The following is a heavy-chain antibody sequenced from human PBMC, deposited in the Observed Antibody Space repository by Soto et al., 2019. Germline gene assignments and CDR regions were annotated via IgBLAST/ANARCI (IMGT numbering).Heavy chain of an antibody. V-gene: IGHV4-34*01. Sequence: PSETLSLTCAVYGGSFSGYYWSWIRQPPGKGLEWIGEINHSGCTNYNPSLKSRVTISVDTSKNRFSLKLSSVTAADTAVYYCARWRWLQLALDYWGQGTLVTVSS. J-gene: IGHJ4*02. CDR1: GGSFSGYY. D-gene: IGHD1-1*01. CDR3: ARWRWLQLALDY. CDR2: INHSGCT.